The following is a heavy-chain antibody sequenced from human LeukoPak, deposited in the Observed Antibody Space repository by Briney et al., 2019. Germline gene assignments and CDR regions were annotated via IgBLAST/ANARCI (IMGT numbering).Heavy chain of an antibody. CDR1: GFTFSSYS. CDR2: ISSSSSYI. Sequence: GGSLRLSCAASGFTFSSYSMNWVRQAPGKGLEWVSSISSSSSYIYYADSVKGRFTISRDNAKNSLYLQMNSLRAEDTAVYYCATIRYDFWSGYPSYQDYFDYWGQGTLVTVSS. CDR3: ATIRYDFWSGYPSYQDYFDY. V-gene: IGHV3-21*01. D-gene: IGHD3-3*01. J-gene: IGHJ4*02.